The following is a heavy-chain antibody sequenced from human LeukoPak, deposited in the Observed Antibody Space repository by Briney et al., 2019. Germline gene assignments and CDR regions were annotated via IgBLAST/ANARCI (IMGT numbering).Heavy chain of an antibody. CDR2: IYSGGNT. CDR3: ARDRDNYDSKYYFDY. CDR1: GASISGRDYY. D-gene: IGHD3-22*01. J-gene: IGHJ4*02. Sequence: SETLSLTCSVSGASISGRDYYWSWIRQPSGGGLEWIGYIYSGGNTYYNPSLESRVTMSVDTSKNQLYLKLNSVTAADTAVYYCARDRDNYDSKYYFDYWGQGTLVTVSS. V-gene: IGHV4-30-4*01.